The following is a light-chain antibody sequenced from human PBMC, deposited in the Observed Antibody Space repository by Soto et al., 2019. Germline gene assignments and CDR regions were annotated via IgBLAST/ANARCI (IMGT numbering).Light chain of an antibody. Sequence: DIQMTQSPSTLSASVGDRVTITCRASQSISSSLAWYQQKPGKAPKLLIYDASSLESGVPSRFSGSGSGTEFTLTISSLEPEDFASYYCQQRLTGPWTFGQGTRVEI. CDR2: DAS. CDR3: QQRLTGPWT. V-gene: IGKV1-5*01. CDR1: QSISSS. J-gene: IGKJ1*01.